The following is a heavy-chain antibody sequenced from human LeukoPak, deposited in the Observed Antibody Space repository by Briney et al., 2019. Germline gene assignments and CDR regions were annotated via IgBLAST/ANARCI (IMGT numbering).Heavy chain of an antibody. CDR3: ARLDKEDIVPTIIPQHYFDY. V-gene: IGHV4-38-2*01. CDR2: IYHSGST. D-gene: IGHD5-12*01. J-gene: IGHJ4*02. Sequence: SETLSLTCAVSGYSINSGYFWGWIRQPPGKGLEWIGSIYHSGSTYYNPSLKSRVTMSVDTSKNQFSLKLSSVTAADTAVYYCARLDKEDIVPTIIPQHYFDYWGQGTLVTVSS. CDR1: GYSINSGYF.